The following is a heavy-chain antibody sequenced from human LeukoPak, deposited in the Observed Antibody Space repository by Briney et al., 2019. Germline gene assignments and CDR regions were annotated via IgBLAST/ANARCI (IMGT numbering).Heavy chain of an antibody. J-gene: IGHJ4*02. CDR1: GGTFNNYD. Sequence: SVKVSCKGSGGTFNNYDISWGGQAPGQGREGMGGIITIFGTANYAQKFQGRVTITTDKATSTAYMELSSPRSEDTAVYYCAREDYGGNHYYFDYWGQGTLVTASS. CDR2: IITIFGTA. V-gene: IGHV1-69*05. CDR3: AREDYGGNHYYFDY. D-gene: IGHD4-23*01.